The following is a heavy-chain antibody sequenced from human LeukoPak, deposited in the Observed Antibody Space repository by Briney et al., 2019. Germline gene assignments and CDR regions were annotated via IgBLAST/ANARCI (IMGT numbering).Heavy chain of an antibody. V-gene: IGHV4-34*01. CDR2: INDGGVT. D-gene: IGHD2-2*01. Sequence: SETLSLTCAVYGGSFSGYYWSWIRRSPGEGLEWIGEINDGGVTNCNPSLESRVILSVDTSKNQFSLRLSSVTAADTAVYYCARRLVDSSASQVSDHWGQGTLVTVSS. CDR3: ARRLVDSSASQVSDH. CDR1: GGSFSGYY. J-gene: IGHJ4*02.